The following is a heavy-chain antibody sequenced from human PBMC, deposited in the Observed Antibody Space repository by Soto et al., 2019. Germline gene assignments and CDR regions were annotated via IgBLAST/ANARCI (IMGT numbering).Heavy chain of an antibody. CDR2: FDPEDGET. V-gene: IGHV1-24*01. Sequence: AASVKVSCKVSGYTLTELSMHWVRQAPGKGLEWMGGFDPEDGETIYAQKFQGRVTMTEDTSTDTAYMELSSLRSEDTAVYYCARWGHSGSYYSFDCWGQGTLVTVSS. D-gene: IGHD1-26*01. CDR1: GYTLTELS. J-gene: IGHJ4*02. CDR3: ARWGHSGSYYSFDC.